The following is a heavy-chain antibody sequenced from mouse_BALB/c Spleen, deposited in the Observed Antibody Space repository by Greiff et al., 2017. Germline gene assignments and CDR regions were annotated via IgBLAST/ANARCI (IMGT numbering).Heavy chain of an antibody. J-gene: IGHJ3*01. CDR2: ISSGGSYT. V-gene: IGHV5-6*01. Sequence: EVQGVESGGGLVQPGGSLKLSCAASGFTFGSYGMSWVRQTPDKRLEWVATISSGGSYTYYPDSVKGRFTISRDNAKNTLYLQMSSLKSEDTAMYYCASIYYDYDGFAYWGQGTLVTVSA. CDR3: ASIYYDYDGFAY. CDR1: GFTFGSYG. D-gene: IGHD2-4*01.